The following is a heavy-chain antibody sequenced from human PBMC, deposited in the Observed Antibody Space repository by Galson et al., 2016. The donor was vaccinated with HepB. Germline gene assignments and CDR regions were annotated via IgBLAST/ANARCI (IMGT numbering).Heavy chain of an antibody. CDR1: GFAFSSYS. CDR3: RKWDWISGDLLTGYSVDY. V-gene: IGHV3-21*01. Sequence: SLRLSCAASGFAFSSYSMNWVRQAPGKGLEWVAGITKNGGLIFYGESVKGRFTISRDNAKNSVYLQMNSLRVEDTAVYYCRKWDWISGDLLTGYSVDYWGPGILVSVSS. CDR2: ITKNGGLI. D-gene: IGHD3-9*01. J-gene: IGHJ4*02.